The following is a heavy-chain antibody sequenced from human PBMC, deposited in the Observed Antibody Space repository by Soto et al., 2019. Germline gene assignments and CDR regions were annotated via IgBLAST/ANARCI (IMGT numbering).Heavy chain of an antibody. CDR2: IYPGDSDT. CDR1: GYSFTNYW. Sequence: GESLKISCKGSGYSFTNYWIGWVRQMPGKGLEWMGVIYPGDSDTRYSPSFQEQVIISADKSISTAYLQWSSLKASDTAMYYGAIGGDWYFFDIWAQGTMVTVSS. J-gene: IGHJ3*02. CDR3: AIGGDWYFFDI. V-gene: IGHV5-51*01. D-gene: IGHD2-21*02.